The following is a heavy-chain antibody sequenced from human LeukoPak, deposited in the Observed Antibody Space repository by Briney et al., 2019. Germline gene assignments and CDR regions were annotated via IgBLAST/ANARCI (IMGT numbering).Heavy chain of an antibody. CDR1: GYTFTSYD. J-gene: IGHJ4*02. CDR3: ARGRPGDPTSGFDY. Sequence: ASVKVSCKASGYTFTSYDINWVRQATGQGLEWMGWMNPNSGNTGYAQKFQGRVTMTRNTSISTAYMELSSLRSEDTAVYYCARGRPGDPTSGFDYWGQGTLVTVSS. V-gene: IGHV1-8*01. CDR2: MNPNSGNT. D-gene: IGHD3-16*01.